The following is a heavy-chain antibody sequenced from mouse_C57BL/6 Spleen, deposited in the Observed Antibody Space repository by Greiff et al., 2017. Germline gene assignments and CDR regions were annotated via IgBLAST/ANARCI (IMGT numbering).Heavy chain of an antibody. CDR1: GFTFSSYA. CDR2: ISDGGSYT. V-gene: IGHV5-4*03. Sequence: EVMLVESGGGLVKPGGSLKLSCAASGFTFSSYAMSWVRQTPEKRLEWVATISDGGSYTYYPDNVKGRFTISRDNAKNNLYLQMSHLKSEDTAMYYCAHDGCYEAMDYGGQGTSVTVSS. J-gene: IGHJ4*01. D-gene: IGHD2-3*01. CDR3: AHDGCYEAMDY.